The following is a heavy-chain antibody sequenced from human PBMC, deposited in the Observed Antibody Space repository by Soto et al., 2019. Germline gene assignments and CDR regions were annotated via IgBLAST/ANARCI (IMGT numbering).Heavy chain of an antibody. CDR1: GYTFSMSG. Sequence: QVQLVQSGAEVKKPGASVKVSCKSSGYTFSMSGISWVRQAPGQGLEWMGWISGYNGKRNYEEKIQDRATMTTDTSTNMAYMELRSLRSHYTAVYYCAREGPRPYYDYGMDVWGQGTTVTVSS. CDR3: AREGPRPYYDYGMDV. CDR2: ISGYNGKR. J-gene: IGHJ6*02. V-gene: IGHV1-18*01.